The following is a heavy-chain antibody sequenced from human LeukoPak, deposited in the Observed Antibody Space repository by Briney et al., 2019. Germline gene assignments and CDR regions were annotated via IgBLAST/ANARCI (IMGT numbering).Heavy chain of an antibody. D-gene: IGHD2-15*01. CDR1: GGTFSSCA. Sequence: SVKVSCKASGGTFSSCAISWVRQAPGQGLEWMGRIIPIFGIANYAQKFQGRVTITADKSTSTAYMELSSLRSEDTAVYYCATYPGYCSGGSCYFDYWGQGTLVTVSS. V-gene: IGHV1-69*04. J-gene: IGHJ4*02. CDR3: ATYPGYCSGGSCYFDY. CDR2: IIPIFGIA.